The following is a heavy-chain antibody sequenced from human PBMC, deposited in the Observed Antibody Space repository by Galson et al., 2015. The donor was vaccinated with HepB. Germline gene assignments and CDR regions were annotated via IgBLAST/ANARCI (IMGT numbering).Heavy chain of an antibody. V-gene: IGHV4-39*07. CDR1: GASVSSSLYY. J-gene: IGHJ4*02. CDR3: ARAAGDSSTYANDY. CDR2: IYYTGNT. D-gene: IGHD5-18*01. Sequence: LSLTCTVSGASVSSSLYYWVWIRQPPEKGLEWIGSIYYTGNTYYKSSLKSRVTISADMSKNQFSLKVNSVTAADTAVYYCARAAGDSSTYANDYWGQGTLVTVSS.